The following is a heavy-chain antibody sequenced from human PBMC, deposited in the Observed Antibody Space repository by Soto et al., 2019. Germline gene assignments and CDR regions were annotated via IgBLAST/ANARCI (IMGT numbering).Heavy chain of an antibody. V-gene: IGHV3-23*01. CDR1: GFTFSSYA. CDR2: ISGSGGTT. D-gene: IGHD6-19*01. J-gene: IGHJ4*02. Sequence: PWGSLRLSCAAPGFTFSSYAMSWVRQAPGKALEWVSGISGSGGTTHYADSVKGRFTISRDNSKNTLYLQMNSLRADDTAVYYCAKVAYNSGWLSDYWGQGTLVTVSS. CDR3: AKVAYNSGWLSDY.